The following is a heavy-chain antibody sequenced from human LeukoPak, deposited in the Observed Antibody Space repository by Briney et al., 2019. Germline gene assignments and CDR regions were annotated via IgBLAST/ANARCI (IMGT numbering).Heavy chain of an antibody. J-gene: IGHJ6*03. CDR2: MSYDGSNK. CDR1: GFTFSSSA. CDR3: ARGPSVAGDYYYMDV. D-gene: IGHD6-19*01. Sequence: PGGSLRLSCAASGFTFSSSAMHWVRQAPGKGLEWVAVMSYDGSNKYYADSVKGRFTISRDNSKNTLYLQMNSLRAEDTAVYYCARGPSVAGDYYYMDVWGKGTTVTVSS. V-gene: IGHV3-30*04.